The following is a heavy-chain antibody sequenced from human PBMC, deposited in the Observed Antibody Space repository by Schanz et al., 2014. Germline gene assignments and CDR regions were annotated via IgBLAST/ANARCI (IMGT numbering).Heavy chain of an antibody. V-gene: IGHV3-23*04. J-gene: IGHJ4*02. CDR1: GFGFDDYA. Sequence: VELVESGGGLVKPGGSLRLSCAASGFGFDDYAMSWVRQAPGKGLEWVSGIGGSGDSTHYADSVKGRFIISRDNSKNTLYLQVNSLRAEDTAVYYCAKHVRSLTGNDYWGQGTLVTVSS. CDR3: AKHVRSLTGNDY. CDR2: IGGSGDST. D-gene: IGHD3-9*01.